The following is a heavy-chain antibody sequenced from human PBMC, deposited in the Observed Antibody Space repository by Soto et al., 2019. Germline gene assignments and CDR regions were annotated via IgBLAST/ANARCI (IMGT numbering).Heavy chain of an antibody. CDR1: GASISSYY. Sequence: PSETLSLTCTVYGASISSYYWSWIRQPPGRGLEWIGYIYYSGSTNYNPSLKSRVTISVDTSKNQFSLKLSSVTAADTAVYYCARDLTDCSGGRSYPYYFDYWGQGTLLTVS. CDR3: ARDLTDCSGGRSYPYYFDY. J-gene: IGHJ4*02. D-gene: IGHD2-15*01. V-gene: IGHV4-59*01. CDR2: IYYSGST.